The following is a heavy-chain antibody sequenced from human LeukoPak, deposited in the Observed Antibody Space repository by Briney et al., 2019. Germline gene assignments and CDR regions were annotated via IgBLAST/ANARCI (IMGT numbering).Heavy chain of an antibody. CDR3: AELGYCSSTSCYGDAFDI. D-gene: IGHD2-2*01. J-gene: IGHJ3*02. Sequence: PGGSLRLSCAASGFTFSSYGMHWVRQAPGKGLEWVAVISYDGSNKYYADSVKGRFTISRDNSKNTLYLQMNSLRAEDTAVYYCAELGYCSSTSCYGDAFDIWGQGTMVTVSS. CDR2: ISYDGSNK. CDR1: GFTFSSYG. V-gene: IGHV3-30*18.